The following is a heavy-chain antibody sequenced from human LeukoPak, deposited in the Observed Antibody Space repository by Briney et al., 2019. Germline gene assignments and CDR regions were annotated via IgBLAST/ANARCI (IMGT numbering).Heavy chain of an antibody. CDR2: INPNSGGT. J-gene: IGHJ6*03. CDR1: GYTFTGYY. CDR3: ARAGASGDCTNGVCYPKFYYYYYYMDV. V-gene: IGHV1-2*02. D-gene: IGHD2-8*01. Sequence: ASVKVSCKASGYTFTGYYMHWVRQAPGRGLEWMGWINPNSGGTNYAQKFQGRVTMTRDTSISTAYMELSRLRSDDTAVYYCARAGASGDCTNGVCYPKFYYYYYYMDVWGKGTTVTVSS.